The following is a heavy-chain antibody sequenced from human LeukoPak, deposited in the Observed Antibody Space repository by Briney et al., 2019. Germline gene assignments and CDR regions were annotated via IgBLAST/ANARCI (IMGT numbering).Heavy chain of an antibody. CDR3: ARDHYDYVWGSYRSLGIDY. Sequence: PSETLSLTCTVSADSIRISTYYWAWVRQPPGKGLEWIGSIYSSGTTYYNPSLKSQVSISLDTSKNQFSLKLSSVTAADTAVYYCARDHYDYVWGSYRSLGIDYWGQGTLVTVSS. CDR2: IYSSGTT. V-gene: IGHV4-39*07. D-gene: IGHD3-16*02. J-gene: IGHJ4*02. CDR1: ADSIRISTYY.